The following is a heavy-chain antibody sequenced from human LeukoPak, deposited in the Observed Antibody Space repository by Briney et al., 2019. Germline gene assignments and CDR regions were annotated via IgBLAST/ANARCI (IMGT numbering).Heavy chain of an antibody. CDR2: ISAYNGNT. D-gene: IGHD6-13*01. CDR3: ARDKSIAAAGDAFDI. V-gene: IGHV1-18*01. CDR1: GYTFTSYG. J-gene: IGHJ3*02. Sequence: ASVKVSCKASGYTFTSYGISWVRQAPGQGLEWMGWISAYNGNTNYAQKLQGRVTMTTDTSTSTAYMELRSLRSDDTAVYYCARDKSIAAAGDAFDIWGQGTMVTVSS.